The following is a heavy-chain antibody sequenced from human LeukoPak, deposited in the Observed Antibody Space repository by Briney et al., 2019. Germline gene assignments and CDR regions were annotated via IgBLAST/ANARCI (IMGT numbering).Heavy chain of an antibody. Sequence: GASLEISCKGSGSIFTSYWIGLVRQLPGKGLGWMGVIYPGDSDTRYSPSFQRQATISAAKSITTPYLLCSILTASTPAMYYCARQNSGYDPFAFDIWGQGTMVTVSS. J-gene: IGHJ3*02. CDR2: IYPGDSDT. CDR1: GSIFTSYW. CDR3: ARQNSGYDPFAFDI. V-gene: IGHV5-51*01. D-gene: IGHD5-12*01.